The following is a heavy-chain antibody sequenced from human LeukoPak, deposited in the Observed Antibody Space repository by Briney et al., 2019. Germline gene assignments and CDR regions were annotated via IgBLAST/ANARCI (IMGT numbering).Heavy chain of an antibody. CDR2: IDPSDSYT. V-gene: IGHV5-10-1*01. Sequence: GESLKISCKGSGYSSTSNWISWVRQMPGKGLEWMGRIDPSDSYTNYSPSFQGHVTISADKSISTAYLHWSSLEASDTAMYYCARQPEGTWFDPWGQGTLVTVSS. D-gene: IGHD1-1*01. CDR3: ARQPEGTWFDP. CDR1: GYSSTSNW. J-gene: IGHJ5*02.